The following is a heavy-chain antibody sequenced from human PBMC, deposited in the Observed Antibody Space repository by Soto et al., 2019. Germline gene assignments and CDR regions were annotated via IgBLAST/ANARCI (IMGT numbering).Heavy chain of an antibody. CDR2: ISSSSSTI. D-gene: IGHD3-10*01. Sequence: GGSLRLSCAASGFTFSSYSMNWVRQAPGKGLEWVSYISSSSSTIYYADSVKGRFTISRDNAKNSLYLQMNSLRAEDTAVYYCARDPQYYYGSGSDYWGQGTLVTVSS. J-gene: IGHJ4*02. CDR3: ARDPQYYYGSGSDY. CDR1: GFTFSSYS. V-gene: IGHV3-48*01.